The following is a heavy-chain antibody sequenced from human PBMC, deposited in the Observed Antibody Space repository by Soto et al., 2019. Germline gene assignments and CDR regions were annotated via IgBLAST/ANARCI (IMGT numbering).Heavy chain of an antibody. CDR1: GSTFDDNG. CDR2: INRNGGST. D-gene: IGHD1-26*01. Sequence: EVQLVESGGGVVRPGGSLRLSCAASGSTFDDNGMSWVRQAPGKGLEWVSGINRNGGSTGYADSVKGRFTISRDNAKNSLYLQRNSLRAEYTAWYYGARSVGSTNWFDPWGQGTLVTVSS. CDR3: ARSVGSTNWFDP. V-gene: IGHV3-20*04. J-gene: IGHJ5*02.